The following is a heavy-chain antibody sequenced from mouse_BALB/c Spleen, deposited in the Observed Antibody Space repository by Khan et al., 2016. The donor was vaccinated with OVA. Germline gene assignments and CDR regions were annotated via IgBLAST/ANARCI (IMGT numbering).Heavy chain of an antibody. CDR3: ASGGYWYFDV. V-gene: IGHV9-3-1*01. D-gene: IGHD1-1*02. CDR2: INTYTGEP. J-gene: IGHJ1*01. CDR1: GYTFTNYG. Sequence: QIQLVQSGPELKKPGETVKISCKASGYTFTNYGMNWVKQAPGKGLKWMGWINTYTGEPTYVDDFKGRFAFSLETSANTAYLQINNLKNEDTATYFCASGGYWYFDVWGAGTTVTVSS.